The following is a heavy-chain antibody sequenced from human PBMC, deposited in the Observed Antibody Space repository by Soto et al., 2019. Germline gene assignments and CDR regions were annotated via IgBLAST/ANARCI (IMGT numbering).Heavy chain of an antibody. CDR2: IRSKANSYAT. Sequence: GGSLRLSCAASGFTFSGSAMHWVRQASGKGLEWVGRIRSKANSYATAYAASVKGRFTISRDDSKNTAYLQMNSLKTEDTAVNYCTSQWLDAFDIWGQGTMVTVSS. V-gene: IGHV3-73*01. D-gene: IGHD6-19*01. CDR3: TSQWLDAFDI. J-gene: IGHJ3*02. CDR1: GFTFSGSA.